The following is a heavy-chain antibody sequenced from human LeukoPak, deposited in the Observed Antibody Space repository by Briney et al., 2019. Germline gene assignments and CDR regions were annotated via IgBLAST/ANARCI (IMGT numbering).Heavy chain of an antibody. V-gene: IGHV4-59*01. J-gene: IGHJ4*02. CDR3: ATLVAAELYYFDY. Sequence: PSETLSLTCTVSAGSMSTYYWSWIRQPPGKGLEWIGYIYYTGRTSYNPSLMSRVTISVDTSKNQFSLKLSSVTAADTAVYYCATLVAAELYYFDYWGQGTLVTVSS. CDR2: IYYTGRT. D-gene: IGHD2-15*01. CDR1: AGSMSTYY.